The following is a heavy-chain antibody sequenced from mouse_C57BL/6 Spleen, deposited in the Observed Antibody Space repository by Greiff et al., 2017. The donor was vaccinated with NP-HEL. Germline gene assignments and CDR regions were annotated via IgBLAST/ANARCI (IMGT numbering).Heavy chain of an antibody. J-gene: IGHJ4*01. Sequence: LVESGPELVKPGASVKISCKASGYAFSSSWMNWVKQRPGKGLEWIGRIYPGDGDTNYNGKFKGKATLTADKSSSTAYMQLSSLTSEDSAVYFCARRAGAYYAMDYWGQGTSVTVSS. CDR1: GYAFSSSW. CDR2: IYPGDGDT. CDR3: ARRAGAYYAMDY. D-gene: IGHD3-3*01. V-gene: IGHV1-82*01.